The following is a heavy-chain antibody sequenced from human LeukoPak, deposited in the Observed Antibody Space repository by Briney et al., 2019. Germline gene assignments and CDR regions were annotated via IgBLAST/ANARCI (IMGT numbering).Heavy chain of an antibody. J-gene: IGHJ5*01. V-gene: IGHV3-21*04. CDR1: GFTFSNYN. CDR3: VKDKHRDGYTYGVYDS. Sequence: GGSLRLSCAASGFTFSNYNMNWVRQAPGKGLEWVSLITYDSSYIYYADSVKGRFTISRDNTKNSLYLQMSSLRPEDTALYYCVKDKHRDGYTYGVYDSWGQGTLITVSS. D-gene: IGHD5-18*01. CDR2: ITYDSSYI.